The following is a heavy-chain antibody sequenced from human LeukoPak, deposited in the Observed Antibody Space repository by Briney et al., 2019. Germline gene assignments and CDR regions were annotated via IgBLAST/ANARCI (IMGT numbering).Heavy chain of an antibody. CDR3: ARGFWSGSYPYFDY. Sequence: SETLSLTCTVSGGSIDSYYWGWIRQPAVRGLEWIGRIYISGNTKYNPSLKSRVTMSVDTSKKQFSLRLSSVTVADTAVYYCARGFWSGSYPYFDYWGQGIVVAVSS. V-gene: IGHV4-4*07. J-gene: IGHJ4*02. CDR2: IYISGNT. CDR1: GGSIDSYY. D-gene: IGHD3-3*01.